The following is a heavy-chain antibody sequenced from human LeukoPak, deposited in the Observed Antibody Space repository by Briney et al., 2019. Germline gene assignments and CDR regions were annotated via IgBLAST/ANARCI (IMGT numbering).Heavy chain of an antibody. Sequence: KSGGSLRLSCTASGVTVSNNHMTWIRPALGRGLEWISYINGSSSDTNYADSVRGRFTISRDNAKNSLYLLMNSLRVEDTAVYYCARRGTTYCTVDSCHPNWFDPWGQGTLVTVSS. CDR1: GVTVSNNH. J-gene: IGHJ5*02. CDR3: ARRGTTYCTVDSCHPNWFDP. D-gene: IGHD2-15*01. V-gene: IGHV3-11*03. CDR2: INGSSSDT.